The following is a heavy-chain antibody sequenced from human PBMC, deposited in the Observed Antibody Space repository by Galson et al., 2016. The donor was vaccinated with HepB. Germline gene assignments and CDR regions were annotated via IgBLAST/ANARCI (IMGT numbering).Heavy chain of an antibody. CDR1: GFTFNIFS. CDR3: AIGLAVPETQNVFDI. J-gene: IGHJ3*02. V-gene: IGHV3-48*01. Sequence: SLRLSCAASGFTFNIFSMNWVRQAPGKGLEWVSYIRDTRTIYHADSVKGRFTVSRDDAENSLYLHMTSLRVEDTAIYYCAIGLAVPETQNVFDIWGQGTMVTVSS. CDR2: IRDTRTI. D-gene: IGHD6-19*01.